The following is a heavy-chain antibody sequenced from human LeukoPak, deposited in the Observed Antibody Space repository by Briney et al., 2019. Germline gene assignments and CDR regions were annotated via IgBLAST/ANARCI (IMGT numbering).Heavy chain of an antibody. V-gene: IGHV1-69*06. D-gene: IGHD2-2*01. Sequence: GASVKVSCKASGGTFSSYAISWVRQAPGQGLEWMGGIIPIFGTANYAQKFQGRVTITADKSTSTAYMELSSLRCEDTAVYYCASATTSSSLPSLGYWGQGTLVTVSS. CDR2: IIPIFGTA. J-gene: IGHJ4*02. CDR1: GGTFSSYA. CDR3: ASATTSSSLPSLGY.